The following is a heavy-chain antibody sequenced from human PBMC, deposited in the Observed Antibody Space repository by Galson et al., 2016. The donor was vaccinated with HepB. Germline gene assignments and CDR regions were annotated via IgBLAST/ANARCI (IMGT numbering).Heavy chain of an antibody. Sequence: KVSXKAHGDNSRRYAXSWVRXAPGQGLEXXXGIIPTLGLANYAQKFQGRLTITADMSTNIAYMELVSLRSEDTAVYYCARDLGFSGQLDFWGQGALVTVXS. CDR2: IIPTLGLA. D-gene: IGHD6-19*01. V-gene: IGHV1-69*10. CDR3: ARDLGFSGQLDF. J-gene: IGHJ4*02. CDR1: GDNSRRYA.